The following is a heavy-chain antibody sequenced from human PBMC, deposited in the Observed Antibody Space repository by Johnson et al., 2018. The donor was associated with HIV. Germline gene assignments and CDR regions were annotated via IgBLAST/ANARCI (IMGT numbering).Heavy chain of an antibody. CDR2: ISYDGSNK. D-gene: IGHD3-3*01. V-gene: IGHV3-30*03. CDR3: ARESIFGVVIYAFDI. Sequence: QMQLVESGGGLVQPGGSLRLSCAASGFTFSSYWMSWVRQAPGKGLEWVTVISYDGSNKYYADSVKGRFTISRDNAKNSLYLQMNSLRAEDTGLYYCARESIFGVVIYAFDIWGQGTMVTVSS. CDR1: GFTFSSYW. J-gene: IGHJ3*02.